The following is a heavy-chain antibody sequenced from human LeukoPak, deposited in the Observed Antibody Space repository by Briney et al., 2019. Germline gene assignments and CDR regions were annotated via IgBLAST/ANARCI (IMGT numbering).Heavy chain of an antibody. D-gene: IGHD3-16*01. CDR3: ARELRTFDA. J-gene: IGHJ4*02. Sequence: GGSLRLSCAASGFTFSSYWMTWVRQAPGKGLEWVANIKHNGDELNYVDSVEDRFTISRDNAKNSLYLHMTSLRAEDTAVYYCARELRTFDAWGQGTLVTVSS. CDR2: IKHNGDEL. CDR1: GFTFSSYW. V-gene: IGHV3-7*01.